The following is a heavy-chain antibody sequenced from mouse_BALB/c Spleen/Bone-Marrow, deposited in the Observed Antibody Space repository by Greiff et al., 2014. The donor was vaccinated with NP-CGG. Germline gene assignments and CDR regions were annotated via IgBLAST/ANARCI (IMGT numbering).Heavy chain of an antibody. CDR1: GFSLTSYG. V-gene: IGHV2-6-2*01. CDR3: GRTDKYGLFLSY. Sequence: QVQLQQSGPDLVAPSQSLSITCTVSGFSLTSYGVHWVRQPPGKGLEWLGVIWSDGSTTYNSALKSRLSISKDNSKSQVFLKINSPQTDDTSILYCGRTDKYGLFLSYWGQGTLVTVSA. CDR2: IWSDGST. J-gene: IGHJ3*01. D-gene: IGHD1-1*01.